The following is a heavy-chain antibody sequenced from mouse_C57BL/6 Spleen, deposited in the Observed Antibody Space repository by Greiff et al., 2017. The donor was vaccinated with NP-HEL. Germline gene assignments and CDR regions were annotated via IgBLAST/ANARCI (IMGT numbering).Heavy chain of an antibody. CDR1: GYAFSSSW. J-gene: IGHJ2*02. CDR2: IYPGDGDT. CDR3: ARAGDYDRNFDY. Sequence: QVQLQQSGPELVKPGASVKISCKASGYAFSSSWMNWVKQRPGQGLEWIGRIYPGDGDTNYNGKFKGKATLTADKSSSTAYMQLSSLTSEDSAVYFCARAGDYDRNFDYWGQGTSLTVSS. V-gene: IGHV1-82*01. D-gene: IGHD2-4*01.